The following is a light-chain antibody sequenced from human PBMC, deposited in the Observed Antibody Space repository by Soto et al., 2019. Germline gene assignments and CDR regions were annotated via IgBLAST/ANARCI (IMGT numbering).Light chain of an antibody. Sequence: DMVLTHSPDSLAVSIGERATINCKSSQSVLYSSNNKNYLAWYQQKPGQPPKLLIYWASTRESGVPDRFSGSGSGTDFTLTISSLQAEDVAVYYCQQYYSTPLTFGGGTKVDI. CDR3: QQYYSTPLT. CDR2: WAS. V-gene: IGKV4-1*01. CDR1: QSVLYSSNNKNY. J-gene: IGKJ4*01.